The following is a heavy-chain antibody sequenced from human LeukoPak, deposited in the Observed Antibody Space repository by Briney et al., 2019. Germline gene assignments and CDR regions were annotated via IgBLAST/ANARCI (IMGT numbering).Heavy chain of an antibody. D-gene: IGHD3-22*01. CDR1: GFSLSSYA. V-gene: IGHV3-23*01. Sequence: PGGSLRLSCAASGFSLSSYAMSWVRQAPGKGLEWVSAISGSGGSTYYADSVKGRFTISRDNSKNTLYLQMNSLRAEDTAVYYCANALSVDYYDSSGYQRPTYDAFGIWGQGTMVTVSS. CDR2: ISGSGGST. J-gene: IGHJ3*02. CDR3: ANALSVDYYDSSGYQRPTYDAFGI.